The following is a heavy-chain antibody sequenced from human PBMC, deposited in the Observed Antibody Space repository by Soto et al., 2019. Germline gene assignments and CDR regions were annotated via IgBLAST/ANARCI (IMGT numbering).Heavy chain of an antibody. Sequence: EVQLVESGGGLVQPGGSWSLSCAASGFTFSPNWLIWARQAPGKGLEWVANIRADGDEKYYVDSVKGRFTISRDNADNSLYLQMNSLRAEDTAVYYCARTKGAVAFDIWGQGTMVTVSS. CDR1: GFTFSPNW. V-gene: IGHV3-7*01. D-gene: IGHD3-16*01. J-gene: IGHJ3*02. CDR3: ARTKGAVAFDI. CDR2: IRADGDEK.